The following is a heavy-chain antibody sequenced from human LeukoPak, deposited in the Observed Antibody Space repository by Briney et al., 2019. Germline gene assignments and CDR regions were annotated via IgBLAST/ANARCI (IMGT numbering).Heavy chain of an antibody. J-gene: IGHJ4*02. Sequence: GESLKISCKGSGYSFTSYWIGWVRQIPGKGLEWMGIIYPGDSDTRYSPSFQGQVTISADKSISTAYLQWSSLKASDTAMYYCARMGVRITMVRGVSGFDYWGQGTLVTVSS. V-gene: IGHV5-51*01. CDR2: IYPGDSDT. CDR3: ARMGVRITMVRGVSGFDY. D-gene: IGHD3-10*01. CDR1: GYSFTSYW.